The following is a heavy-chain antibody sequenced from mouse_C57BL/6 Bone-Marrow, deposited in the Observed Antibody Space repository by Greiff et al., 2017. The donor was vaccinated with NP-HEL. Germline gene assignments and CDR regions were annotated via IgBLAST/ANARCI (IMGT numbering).Heavy chain of an antibody. J-gene: IGHJ4*01. CDR1: GYTFTDYY. CDR2: IFPGSGST. CDR3: ASYYSNDYYAVGY. D-gene: IGHD2-5*01. V-gene: IGHV1-75*01. Sequence: QVQLKEPGPELVKPGASVKISCKASGYTFTDYYIHWVKQRPGQGLEWIGWIFPGSGSTYYNEKFKGKATLTVDKSSSTAYMLLSSLTSEDSAVYVCASYYSNDYYAVGYWGQGTSVTVSA.